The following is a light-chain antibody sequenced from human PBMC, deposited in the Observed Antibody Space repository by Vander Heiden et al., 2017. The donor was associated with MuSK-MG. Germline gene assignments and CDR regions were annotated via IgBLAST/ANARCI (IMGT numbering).Light chain of an antibody. CDR3: QAWDRSTVV. CDR1: KLGDKY. J-gene: IGLJ2*01. V-gene: IGLV3-1*01. Sequence: SYELTQPPSVSVSPGQTASITCSGDKLGDKYVCLYQQKPGQSPVLVIYDDRKRPAVIPERFSGSSSGNTATLTISGTQAMDEADYDCQAWDRSTVVFGGGTKLTV. CDR2: DDR.